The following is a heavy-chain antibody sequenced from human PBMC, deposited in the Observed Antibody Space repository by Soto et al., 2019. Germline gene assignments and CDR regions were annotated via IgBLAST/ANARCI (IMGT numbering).Heavy chain of an antibody. J-gene: IGHJ6*02. CDR2: ISGSGGSS. CDR3: AKVTKRAAAGRYEYYKYGMDV. Sequence: PGGSLRLSCAAAGFAFSTYAMTWVRQAPGKGLEWVSVISGSGGSSYYAASVKGRFTISRDNSKNTPFLQMNGLSAEDTAVYYCAKVTKRAAAGRYEYYKYGMDVWGQGTTVTVSS. V-gene: IGHV3-23*01. D-gene: IGHD6-13*01. CDR1: GFAFSTYA.